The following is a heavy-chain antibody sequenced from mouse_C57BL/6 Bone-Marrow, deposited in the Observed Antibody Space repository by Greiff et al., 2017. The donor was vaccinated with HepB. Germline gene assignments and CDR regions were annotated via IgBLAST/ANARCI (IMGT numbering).Heavy chain of an antibody. V-gene: IGHV1-80*01. J-gene: IGHJ2*01. CDR3: ARSKGGVLLDY. Sequence: VQRVESGAELVKPGASVKISCKASGYAFSSYWMNWVKQRPGKGLEWIGQIYPGDGDTNYNGKFKGKATLTADKSSSTAYMQLSSLTSEDSAVYFCARSKGGVLLDYWGQGTTLTVSS. CDR2: IYPGDGDT. CDR1: GYAFSSYW.